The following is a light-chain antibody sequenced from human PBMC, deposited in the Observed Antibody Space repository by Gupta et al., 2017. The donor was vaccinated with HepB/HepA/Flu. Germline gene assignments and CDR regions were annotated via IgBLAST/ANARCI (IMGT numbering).Light chain of an antibody. CDR2: GAS. Sequence: EIVMTQSPATLSVSPGERATVSCRASQSVSSNLAWYQQKPGQAPRLLIYGASTRAIGIPARFSGSGSGTEFTLTISSLQSEDIVAYYCQQYNAWPFTFGHGTKLEFK. V-gene: IGKV3-15*01. CDR1: QSVSSN. CDR3: QQYNAWPFT. J-gene: IGKJ3*01.